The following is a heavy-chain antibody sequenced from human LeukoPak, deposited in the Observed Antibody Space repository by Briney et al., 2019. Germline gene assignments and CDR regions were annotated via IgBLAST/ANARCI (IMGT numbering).Heavy chain of an antibody. D-gene: IGHD6-13*01. J-gene: IGHJ6*03. CDR2: INPSGGST. V-gene: IGHV1-46*01. CDR3: ARDGVAASDYYYYYYMDV. Sequence: GASVKVSCKASGYTFTSYYMHWVRQAPGQGLEWLGIINPSGGSTRYAQKFQGRVTMTRDMSTSTVYMELSSLRSEDTAVYYCARDGVAASDYYYYYYMDVWGKGTTVTVSS. CDR1: GYTFTSYY.